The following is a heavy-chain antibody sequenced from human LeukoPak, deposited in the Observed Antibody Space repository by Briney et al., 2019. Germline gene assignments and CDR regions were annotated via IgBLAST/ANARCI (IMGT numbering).Heavy chain of an antibody. Sequence: SQTLSLTCAISGDSVSSNSAAWNWIRQSPSRGLEWLGRTYYRSKWYNDYAVSVKSRITINPDTSKNQFSLQLNSVTAADTAVYYCAREWYSSSSPPTIDYWGQGTLVTVSS. V-gene: IGHV6-1*01. J-gene: IGHJ4*02. CDR2: TYYRSKWYN. CDR3: AREWYSSSSPPTIDY. CDR1: GDSVSSNSAA. D-gene: IGHD6-6*01.